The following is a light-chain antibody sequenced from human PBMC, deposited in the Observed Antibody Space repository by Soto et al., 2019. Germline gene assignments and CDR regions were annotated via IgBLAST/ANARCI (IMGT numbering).Light chain of an antibody. CDR3: QQSFSTPRT. CDR1: QSINSY. CDR2: AAS. Sequence: DIQMTQSPSSQSASVGDRVTITCRASQSINSYLNWYQQKPGKAPKLLIYAASSLQSGVPSRFSGSGSETDFTLTISSLQPDGFGTYYCQQSFSTPRTFGQGTRVEI. J-gene: IGKJ1*01. V-gene: IGKV1-39*01.